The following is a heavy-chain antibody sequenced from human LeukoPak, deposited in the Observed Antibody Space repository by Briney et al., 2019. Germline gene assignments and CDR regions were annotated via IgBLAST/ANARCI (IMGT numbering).Heavy chain of an antibody. CDR2: IINSGGGT. CDR1: GFTFSNYA. CDR3: AKRDSSGYYYFDY. Sequence: GASLRLSCAASGFTFSNYAMSWVRQAPGKGLEWVSTIINSGGGTYYADSVKGRSTISRDNSKNTLYLQTNSLRAEDTAVYSCAKRDSSGYYYFDYWGQGTLVTVSS. J-gene: IGHJ4*02. V-gene: IGHV3-23*01. D-gene: IGHD3-22*01.